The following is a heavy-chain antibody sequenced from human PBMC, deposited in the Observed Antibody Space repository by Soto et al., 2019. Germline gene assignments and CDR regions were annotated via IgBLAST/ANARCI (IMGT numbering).Heavy chain of an antibody. CDR2: ISRDGSNK. CDR3: ARSRNSAVADSFDF. Sequence: GGSLRLSCAASGFTFSRYAIHWVRQAPGKGLEWVAVISRDGSNKYYVDSVKGRFTISRDNSKNTLYLQMNSLRDEDTAVYYCARSRNSAVADSFDFWGHGTLVTVSS. CDR1: GFTFSRYA. V-gene: IGHV3-30*04. J-gene: IGHJ4*01. D-gene: IGHD3-10*01.